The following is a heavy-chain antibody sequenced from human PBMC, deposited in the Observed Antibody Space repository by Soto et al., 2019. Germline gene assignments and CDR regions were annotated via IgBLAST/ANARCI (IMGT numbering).Heavy chain of an antibody. V-gene: IGHV5-51*01. CDR2: IHPRDSDT. J-gene: IGHJ6*02. CDR3: ARSPVVASIDYYGMDV. CDR1: GYIFTNYW. Sequence: GESLKISCKGSGYIFTNYWIGWVRQMPGRGLEWMGIIHPRDSDTKYNPSFQDQVTISADKSITTAYLHWSGLKASDTALYFCARSPVVASIDYYGMDVWGQATTVTVSS. D-gene: IGHD5-12*01.